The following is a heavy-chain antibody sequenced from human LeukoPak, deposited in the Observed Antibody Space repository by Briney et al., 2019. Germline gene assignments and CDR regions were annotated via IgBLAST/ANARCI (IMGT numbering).Heavy chain of an antibody. CDR2: INHSGST. J-gene: IGHJ4*02. D-gene: IGHD2-15*01. CDR3: ARDRTVAATRD. Sequence: KPSETLSLTCAVYGGSFSGSYWTWIRQPPGKGLEWIGEINHSGSTNYNPSLKSRVTISADTSNNQFSLKLKSVTAADTAVYYCARDRTVAATRDWGQGTLVTVSS. V-gene: IGHV4-34*01. CDR1: GGSFSGSY.